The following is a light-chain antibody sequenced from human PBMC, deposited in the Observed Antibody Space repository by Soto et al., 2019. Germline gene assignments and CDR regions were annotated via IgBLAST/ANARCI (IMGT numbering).Light chain of an antibody. J-gene: IGKJ4*01. V-gene: IGKV3-15*01. CDR2: GAS. CDR1: QSVSSN. CDR3: QPYNNWPLT. Sequence: EIVMTQSPATLSVSPGERATLSCRASQSVSSNLAWYQQKPGQAPRLLVYGASTRATGIPARFSGSGSGTQFTLTITSLQSEDFAIYYCQPYNNWPLTFGGGTKVESK.